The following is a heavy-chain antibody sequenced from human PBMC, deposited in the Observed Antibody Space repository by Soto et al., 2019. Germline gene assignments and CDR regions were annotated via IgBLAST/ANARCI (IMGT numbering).Heavy chain of an antibody. Sequence: QVQLVQSGPEVKKPVSSVTVSCKASGYTFTSYGISWVRQAPGQGLEWMGWISAYNGNTNYAQKLQGRVTMTTDTATSTAYMKLRSLRSDDTAVYYCAVTSFPLNYGDSELWGQGTLVTVSS. V-gene: IGHV1-18*04. CDR3: AVTSFPLNYGDSEL. CDR2: ISAYNGNT. D-gene: IGHD4-17*01. CDR1: GYTFTSYG. J-gene: IGHJ4*02.